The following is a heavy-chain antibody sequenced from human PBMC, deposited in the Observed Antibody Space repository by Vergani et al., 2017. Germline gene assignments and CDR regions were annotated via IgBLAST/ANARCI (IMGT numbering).Heavy chain of an antibody. CDR1: GFTFSSYG. Sequence: QVQLVESGGGVVQPGRSLRLSCAASGFTFSSYGMHWVRQAPGKGLEWVAVIWYDGSNKYYADSVKGRFTISRDNSKNTLYLQMNSLRAEDTAVYYCARAQMDDNYDFWSGYYYNYDGMDVWGQGTTVTVSS. J-gene: IGHJ6*02. V-gene: IGHV3-33*01. D-gene: IGHD3-3*01. CDR3: ARAQMDDNYDFWSGYYYNYDGMDV. CDR2: IWYDGSNK.